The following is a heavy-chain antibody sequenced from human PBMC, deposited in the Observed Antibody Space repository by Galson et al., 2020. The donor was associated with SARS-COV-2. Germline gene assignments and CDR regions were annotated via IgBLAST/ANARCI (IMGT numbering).Heavy chain of an antibody. Sequence: GGSLRLSCAASGFTFSSYAMHWVRQAPGKGLEWVAVISYDGSNKYYADSVKGRFTISRDNAKNTLYLKMNSLRAEDTAVYYCARAGGDYMDVWGKGTTVTVAS. CDR2: ISYDGSNK. CDR3: ARAGGDYMDV. CDR1: GFTFSSYA. D-gene: IGHD2-8*02. J-gene: IGHJ6*03. V-gene: IGHV3-30*04.